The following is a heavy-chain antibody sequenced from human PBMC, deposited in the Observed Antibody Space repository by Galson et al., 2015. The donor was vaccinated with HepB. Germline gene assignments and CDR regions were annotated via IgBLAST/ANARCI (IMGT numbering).Heavy chain of an antibody. D-gene: IGHD6-19*01. J-gene: IGHJ4*02. CDR1: GYTLRTYA. CDR3: VRGSSVPFGY. Sequence: SVKVSCKASGYTLRTYAMHWVRQAPGQSLEWMGWISSDNDDPKYSQKFQGRLTITRDTSASTAYMEVSSLTSEDTAVYYCVRGSSVPFGYWGQGTLVTVSS. CDR2: ISSDNDDP. V-gene: IGHV1-3*01.